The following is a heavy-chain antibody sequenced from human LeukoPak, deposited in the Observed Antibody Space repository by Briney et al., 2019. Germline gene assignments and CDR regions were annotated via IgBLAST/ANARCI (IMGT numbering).Heavy chain of an antibody. Sequence: QTGGSLRLSCAASGFTFSGYAMSWVRQAPGKGLEWVSTISGSGGSTYYADSVKGRFTISRDNSKNTLYLQMNSLRAEDTAVYYCAKTRGGLWTGAFDIWGQGTMVTVSS. CDR3: AKTRGGLWTGAFDI. D-gene: IGHD3-16*01. J-gene: IGHJ3*02. V-gene: IGHV3-23*01. CDR1: GFTFSGYA. CDR2: ISGSGGST.